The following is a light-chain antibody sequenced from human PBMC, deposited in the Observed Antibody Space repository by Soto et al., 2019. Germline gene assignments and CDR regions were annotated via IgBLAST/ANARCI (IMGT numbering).Light chain of an antibody. CDR3: CAFTSAGTWV. CDR1: SSDVGSHPL. Sequence: QSALTQPASVSGSPGQSLTISCAGTSSDVGSHPLVSWYQQHPGKAPKLMISEDTKRPSGVSNRFSGSKSGNMASLTISGLQAEDEADYYCCAFTSAGTWVFGGGTKLTVL. CDR2: EDT. V-gene: IGLV2-23*01. J-gene: IGLJ3*02.